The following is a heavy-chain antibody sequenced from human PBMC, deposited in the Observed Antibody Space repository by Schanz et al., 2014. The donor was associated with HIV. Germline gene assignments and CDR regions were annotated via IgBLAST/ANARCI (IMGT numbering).Heavy chain of an antibody. CDR1: GFNFNDFA. CDR2: ITWNNKVL. V-gene: IGHV3-9*01. J-gene: IGHJ4*02. CDR3: VKDFTTWKGGFDY. D-gene: IGHD1-1*01. Sequence: EVQMVESGGGLAQPGRSLRLSCAVSGFNFNDFAMHWVRQSPGKGLEWVSGITWNNKVLGYADSVRGRFAISRDTANSSLYLQMSNLRAEDTAFYYCVKDFTTWKGGFDYWGQGTLVIVSS.